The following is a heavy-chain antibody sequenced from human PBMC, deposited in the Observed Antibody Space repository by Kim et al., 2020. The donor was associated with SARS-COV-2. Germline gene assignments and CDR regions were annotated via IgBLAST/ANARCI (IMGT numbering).Heavy chain of an antibody. J-gene: IGHJ4*02. V-gene: IGHV1-18*01. CDR3: ARADTTMIVVGIDY. D-gene: IGHD3-22*01. Sequence: APKLQGRVTMTTDTSTSTAYMELRSLRSDDTAVYYCARADTTMIVVGIDYWGQGTLVTVSS.